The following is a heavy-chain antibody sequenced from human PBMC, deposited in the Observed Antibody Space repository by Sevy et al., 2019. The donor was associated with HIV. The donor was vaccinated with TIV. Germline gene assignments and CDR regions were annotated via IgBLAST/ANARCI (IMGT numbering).Heavy chain of an antibody. CDR1: GGSISSYY. CDR2: IYYSGST. J-gene: IGHJ5*02. CDR3: ARAPPQRIVPREYQLLFGGSWFDP. Sequence: SETLSLTCTVSGGSISSYYWSWIRQPPGKGLEWIGYIYYSGSTNYNPSLKSRVTISVDTSKNQFSLKLSSVTAADTAVYYCARAPPQRIVPREYQLLFGGSWFDPWGQGTLVTVSS. D-gene: IGHD2-2*01. V-gene: IGHV4-59*01.